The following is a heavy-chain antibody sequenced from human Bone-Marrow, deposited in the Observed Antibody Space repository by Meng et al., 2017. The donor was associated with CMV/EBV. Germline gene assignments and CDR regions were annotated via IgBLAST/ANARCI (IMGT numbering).Heavy chain of an antibody. CDR3: AGQTGDHDAFDI. D-gene: IGHD7-27*01. V-gene: IGHV1-69*10. Sequence: SVKVSCKASGGTFSSYAISWVRQAPGQGLEWMGGIIPIIGIANNAQKFQGRVTITADKSTSTAYMELSSLRSEDTAVYYCAGQTGDHDAFDIWGQGTMVTVSS. J-gene: IGHJ3*02. CDR2: IIPIIGIA. CDR1: GGTFSSYA.